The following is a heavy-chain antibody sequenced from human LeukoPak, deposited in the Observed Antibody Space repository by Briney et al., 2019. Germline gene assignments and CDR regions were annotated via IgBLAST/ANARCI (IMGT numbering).Heavy chain of an antibody. J-gene: IGHJ4*02. CDR2: IYPGDSDT. Sequence: GESLKISCKGSGYSFTTYWIAWVRQMPGKGLEWMGVIYPGDSDTRYSPSFQGQVTLSADKSISTAYLQWSSLKASDTAIYYCARALVGAATLSYWGQGTMVTVSS. D-gene: IGHD1-26*01. CDR1: GYSFTTYW. V-gene: IGHV5-51*01. CDR3: ARALVGAATLSY.